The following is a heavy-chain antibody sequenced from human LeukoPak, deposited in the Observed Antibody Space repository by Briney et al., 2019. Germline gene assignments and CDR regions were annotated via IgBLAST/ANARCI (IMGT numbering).Heavy chain of an antibody. V-gene: IGHV1-2*04. CDR3: ARAPYCSGGSCYDNWFDP. CDR2: INPNSGGT. J-gene: IGHJ5*02. CDR1: GYTFTGYY. Sequence: ASVKVSCKASGYTFTGYYMHWVRQAPGQGLEWMGWINPNSGGTNYAQKFQGWVTMTRDTSISTAYMELSRLRSDDTAVYYCARAPYCSGGSCYDNWFDPWGQGTLVTVSS. D-gene: IGHD2-15*01.